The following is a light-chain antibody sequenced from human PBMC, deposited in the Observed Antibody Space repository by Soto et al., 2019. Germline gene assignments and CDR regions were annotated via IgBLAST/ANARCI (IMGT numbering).Light chain of an antibody. CDR1: QSVSSN. CDR2: GAS. CDR3: QQYNNWPLT. V-gene: IGKV3-15*01. Sequence: EIVMTHSPSTVSVSPGERVTLHCRASQSVSSNLAWYQQKPGQAPRLLIYGASTRATDIPARFSGSGSGTEFTLTISSLQSEDFAVYYCQQYNNWPLTFGGGTKVDIK. J-gene: IGKJ4*01.